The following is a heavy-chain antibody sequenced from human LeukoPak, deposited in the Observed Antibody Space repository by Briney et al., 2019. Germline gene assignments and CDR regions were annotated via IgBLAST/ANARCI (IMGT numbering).Heavy chain of an antibody. CDR2: MKHDGIEK. V-gene: IGHV3-7*05. J-gene: IGHJ4*02. Sequence: GGSLRLSCVASGFSFGSYWMAWVRQAPGKGLEWVANMKHDGIEKYHVDSVKGRFTISRDNTKNSLYLHMSSLRVEDTAVYYCAREGRERYNYPALDFWGQGILVTVSS. CDR1: GFSFGSYW. CDR3: AREGRERYNYPALDF. D-gene: IGHD5-24*01.